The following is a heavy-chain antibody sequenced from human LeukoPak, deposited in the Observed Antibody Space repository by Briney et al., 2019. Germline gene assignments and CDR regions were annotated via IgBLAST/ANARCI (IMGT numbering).Heavy chain of an antibody. J-gene: IGHJ6*03. CDR3: ARVPEIGSSLYYYYYMDV. CDR1: GYTFTSYG. V-gene: IGHV1-18*01. D-gene: IGHD6-6*01. CDR2: ISAYNGNT. Sequence: ASVKVSCKASGYTFTSYGISWVRQAPAQGLEWMGWISAYNGNTNYAQKLQGRVTMTTDTSTSTAYMELRSLRSDDTAVYYCARVPEIGSSLYYYYYMDVWGKGTTVTISS.